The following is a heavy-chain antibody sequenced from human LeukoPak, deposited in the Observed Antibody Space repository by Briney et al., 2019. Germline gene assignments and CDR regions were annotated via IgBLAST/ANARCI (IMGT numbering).Heavy chain of an antibody. CDR2: IHASGPT. D-gene: IGHD6-6*01. CDR1: GGSISTYY. V-gene: IGHV4-4*09. J-gene: IGHJ4*02. CDR3: ARHDAGIAARPFDN. Sequence: SETLSLTCTVSGGSISTYYWSWIRRPPGKGLEWIAYIHASGPTNYNPSLKSRITISADTSKNQFSLKLSSVTAADTAVYYCARHDAGIAARPFDNWGQGTLVTVSS.